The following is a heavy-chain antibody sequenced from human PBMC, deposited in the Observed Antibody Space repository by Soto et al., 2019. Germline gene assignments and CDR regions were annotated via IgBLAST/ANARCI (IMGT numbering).Heavy chain of an antibody. V-gene: IGHV3-23*01. CDR2: ISGSGGST. D-gene: IGHD5-12*01. Sequence: EGSLRLSCAASGFTFSSYAMSWVRQAPGKGLEWVSAISGSGGSTYYADSVKGRFTISRDNSKNTLYLQMNSLRAEDTAVYYCAKGRGYSGYEFDYWGQGTLVTVSS. J-gene: IGHJ4*02. CDR3: AKGRGYSGYEFDY. CDR1: GFTFSSYA.